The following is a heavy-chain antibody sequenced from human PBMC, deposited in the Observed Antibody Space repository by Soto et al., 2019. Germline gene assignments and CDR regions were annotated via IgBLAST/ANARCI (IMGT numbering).Heavy chain of an antibody. J-gene: IGHJ5*02. Sequence: PSETLSLTCTVSGGSIGTYYWSWIRQPPGKGLEWIGYIYYRGNTYYNPSLKSRVTISLDTSKNQFSLKLSSVTAADTAVYYCARHGQYCSGGSCYSGLYNWFDPWGQGTLVTVSS. D-gene: IGHD2-15*01. CDR3: ARHGQYCSGGSCYSGLYNWFDP. CDR1: GGSIGTYY. CDR2: IYYRGNT. V-gene: IGHV4-59*08.